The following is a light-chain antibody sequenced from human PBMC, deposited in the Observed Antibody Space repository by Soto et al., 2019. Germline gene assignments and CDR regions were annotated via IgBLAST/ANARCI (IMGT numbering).Light chain of an antibody. CDR2: EVT. Sequence: QSVLTQPASVSGSRGQSITISCVGRNTDVGQDKSVSWYQQGPGKPPKLLIFEVTNRPSGVSSRFSGSRSGNTASLTISGLQPDDEGDYFCVSYTGINNYVFGTGTKVTV. CDR3: VSYTGINNYV. CDR1: NTDVGQDKS. J-gene: IGLJ1*01. V-gene: IGLV2-14*01.